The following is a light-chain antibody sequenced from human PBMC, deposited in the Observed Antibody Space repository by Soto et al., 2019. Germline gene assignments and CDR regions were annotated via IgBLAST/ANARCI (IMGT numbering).Light chain of an antibody. J-gene: IGLJ2*01. CDR2: EVS. CDR1: SSDVGGYSY. V-gene: IGLV2-14*01. Sequence: QSALTQPASVSGSPGQSITISCTGTSSDVGGYSYVSWYQQHPGKAPKLMIYEVSNRPSGVSNRFSGSKSGNTASLTISGLQAEDEADYYCSSYSISSTLEVFGGGTKLTVL. CDR3: SSYSISSTLEV.